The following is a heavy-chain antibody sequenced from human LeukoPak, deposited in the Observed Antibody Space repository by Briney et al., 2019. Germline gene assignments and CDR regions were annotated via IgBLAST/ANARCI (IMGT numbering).Heavy chain of an antibody. D-gene: IGHD1-14*01. CDR2: FSWDGTTT. Sequence: GGSLRLSCAASGFTFDDYTTHWVRQVPGKGLEWVSLFSWDGTTTFYADSVKGRFTISRDNGKNSLFLQMSSLRTEDTAFYYCAKERNRIIDSWGQGTLVTVSS. J-gene: IGHJ4*02. CDR1: GFTFDDYT. CDR3: AKERNRIIDS. V-gene: IGHV3-43*01.